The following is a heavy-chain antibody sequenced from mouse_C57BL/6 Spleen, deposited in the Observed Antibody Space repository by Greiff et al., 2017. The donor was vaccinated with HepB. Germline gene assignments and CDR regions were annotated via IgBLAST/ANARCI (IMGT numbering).Heavy chain of an antibody. Sequence: VQRVESGPELVKPGASVKISCKASGYAFSSSWMNWVKQRPGKGLEWIGRFYPGDGDTNYNGKFKGKATLTADKSSSTAYMQRRSLTSEDSAVYVCARAYYYGSSYDAMDYWGQGTSVTVSS. D-gene: IGHD1-1*01. CDR3: ARAYYYGSSYDAMDY. CDR2: FYPGDGDT. J-gene: IGHJ4*01. CDR1: GYAFSSSW. V-gene: IGHV1-82*01.